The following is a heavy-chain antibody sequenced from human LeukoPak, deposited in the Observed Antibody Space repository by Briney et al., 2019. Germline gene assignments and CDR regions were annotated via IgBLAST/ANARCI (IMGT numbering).Heavy chain of an antibody. D-gene: IGHD1-26*01. CDR3: ARALGGAYDY. J-gene: IGHJ4*02. Sequence: GRSLRLSRAAAGSPLSISWMHWVRQAPGKGLVWVSRINKDGSNTNYADSVKGRFTISRDNAKNTLYLQMDSLRAEDTAVYYCARALGGAYDYWGQGTLVTVSS. CDR2: INKDGSNT. CDR1: GSPLSISW. V-gene: IGHV3-74*01.